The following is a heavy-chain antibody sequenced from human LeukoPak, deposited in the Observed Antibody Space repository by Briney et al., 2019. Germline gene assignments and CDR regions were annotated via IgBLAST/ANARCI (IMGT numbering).Heavy chain of an antibody. CDR3: ARGGPRGDTAMILTY. J-gene: IGHJ4*02. V-gene: IGHV1-46*01. CDR2: INPSDYST. D-gene: IGHD5-18*01. Sequence: ASVKVSCKASGYTFTGYYMHWVRQAPGQGLEWMGIINPSDYSTIYAQKFQGRVSMTRDTSTSTVYMELSSLRCEDTAVYYCARGGPRGDTAMILTYWGQGTLVTVSS. CDR1: GYTFTGYY.